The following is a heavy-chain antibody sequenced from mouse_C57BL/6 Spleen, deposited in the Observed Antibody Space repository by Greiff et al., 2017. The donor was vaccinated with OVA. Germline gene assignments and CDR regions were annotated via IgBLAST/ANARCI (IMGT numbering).Heavy chain of an antibody. V-gene: IGHV1-54*01. CDR3: ARDEDYGSPFAY. D-gene: IGHD1-1*01. CDR1: GYAFTNYL. J-gene: IGHJ3*01. Sequence: QVQLQQSGAELVRPGTSVKVSCKASGYAFTNYLIEWVKQRPGQGLEWIGVINPGSGGTNYNEKFKGKATLTADKSSSTAYMQLSSLTSEDSAVYFCARDEDYGSPFAYWGQGTLVTVSA. CDR2: INPGSGGT.